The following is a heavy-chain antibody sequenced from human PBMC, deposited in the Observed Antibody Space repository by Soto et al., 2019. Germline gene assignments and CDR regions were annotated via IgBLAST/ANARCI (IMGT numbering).Heavy chain of an antibody. V-gene: IGHV4-59*01. CDR3: ARDGLRGFSPFLASLLKGSYDP. CDR1: YH. CDR2: TSYTGNT. J-gene: IGHJ5*02. Sequence: YHLLWIRPFPERGLEWIAYTSYTGNTNYNPSLQSRVTTSMDTSKNQLSLKVTSMTAADTAVYYCARDGLRGFSPFLASLLKGSYDP. D-gene: IGHD5-12*01.